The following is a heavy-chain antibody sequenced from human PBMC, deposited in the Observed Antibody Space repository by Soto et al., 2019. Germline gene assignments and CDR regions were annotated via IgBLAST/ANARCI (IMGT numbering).Heavy chain of an antibody. CDR1: GFDFSTYG. D-gene: IGHD1-26*01. CDR2: IWYDGSNK. V-gene: IGHV3-33*01. Sequence: QVQLVESGGGVVQPGRSLRLSCAASGFDFSTYGMHWVRQAPGKGPEWVAVIWYDGSNKYYADSVRGRFIISRDNSKSTLFLQVNSLRAEDTAVYYCARAVGPFDYWGQGTLVTVSS. CDR3: ARAVGPFDY. J-gene: IGHJ4*02.